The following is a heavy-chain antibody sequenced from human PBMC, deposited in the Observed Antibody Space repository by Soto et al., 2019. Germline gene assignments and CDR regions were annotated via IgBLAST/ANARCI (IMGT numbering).Heavy chain of an antibody. J-gene: IGHJ4*02. V-gene: IGHV3-9*01. CDR3: AKGSDRGYSFGYDY. D-gene: IGHD5-18*01. Sequence: GGSLRLSCAASGFTFDDYAMSWARQAPGKGLEWVSGLSYNSGTIGYADSVKGRFTISRDNAKNSLYLQMNSLRVEDTALYFCAKGSDRGYSFGYDYWGQGTLVTVSS. CDR1: GFTFDDYA. CDR2: LSYNSGTI.